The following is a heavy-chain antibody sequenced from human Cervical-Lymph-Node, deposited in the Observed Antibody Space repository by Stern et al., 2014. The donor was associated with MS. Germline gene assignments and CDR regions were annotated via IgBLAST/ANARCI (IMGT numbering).Heavy chain of an antibody. CDR1: GDSIRYYY. D-gene: IGHD3-10*01. Sequence: QVQLQESGPGLVRPSETLSLTCTVSGDSIRYYYWTWIRQSPGKGLEWIGYIYNNGNSGSTNYNPSLKSRVTISLDTSKNRFSLKLTSVTAADTAVYYCARGSDVLSFGSTNYFDPWGQGTAVTVSP. V-gene: IGHV4-59*01. CDR2: IYNNGNSGST. J-gene: IGHJ5*02. CDR3: ARGSDVLSFGSTNYFDP.